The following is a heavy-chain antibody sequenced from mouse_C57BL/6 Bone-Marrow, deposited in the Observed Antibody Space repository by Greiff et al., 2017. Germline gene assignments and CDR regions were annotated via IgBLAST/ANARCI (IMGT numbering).Heavy chain of an antibody. CDR1: GYTFTSYW. CDR2: IHPNSGST. Sequence: QVQLKQPGAELVKPGASVKLSCKASGYTFTSYWMHWVKQRPGQGLEWIGMIHPNSGSTNYNEKFKSKATLTVDKSSSTAYMQLSSLTSEDSAVYYCARSRGYDYDAVGDYWGQGTTLTVSS. CDR3: ARSRGYDYDAVGDY. V-gene: IGHV1-64*01. J-gene: IGHJ2*01. D-gene: IGHD2-4*01.